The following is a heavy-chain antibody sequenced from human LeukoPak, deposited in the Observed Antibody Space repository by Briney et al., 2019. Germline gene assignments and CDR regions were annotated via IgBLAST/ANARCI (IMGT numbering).Heavy chain of an antibody. D-gene: IGHD2-15*01. CDR2: ISSSSTTI. J-gene: IGHJ6*03. V-gene: IGHV3-48*01. Sequence: GGSLRLSCAASGLTFSSYSMNWVRQAPGKGLEWVSYISSSSTTIYYADSVKGRFTISRDNAKNSLYLQMNSLRAEDTALYYCARDRCSGGRCYSLSVGHMDVWGKGTTVTVSS. CDR1: GLTFSSYS. CDR3: ARDRCSGGRCYSLSVGHMDV.